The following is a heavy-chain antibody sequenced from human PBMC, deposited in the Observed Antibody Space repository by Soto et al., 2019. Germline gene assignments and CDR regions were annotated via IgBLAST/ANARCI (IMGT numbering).Heavy chain of an antibody. CDR2: IWHDGSNK. D-gene: IGHD3-10*01. J-gene: IGHJ3*02. Sequence: ESGGGVVQSGRSLRLSCAASGFSFSSYGMHWVRQAPGKGLEWVAVIWHDGSNKYYADSVKGRFTISRDNSKNTLYLLMNSLRAEDTAVYYCARDGSGDRHAFDIWGQGTMVTVSS. CDR3: ARDGSGDRHAFDI. V-gene: IGHV3-33*01. CDR1: GFSFSSYG.